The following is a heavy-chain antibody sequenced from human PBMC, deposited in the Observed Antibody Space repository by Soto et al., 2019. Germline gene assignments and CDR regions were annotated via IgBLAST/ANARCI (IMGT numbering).Heavy chain of an antibody. V-gene: IGHV3-23*01. CDR3: TKARCSGDSCYVPDY. J-gene: IGHJ4*01. CDR2: ISGSGGSP. CDR1: GFTFSIYT. D-gene: IGHD2-21*01. Sequence: PGGSVRLSCAASGFTFSIYTMAWVRKAPGKGLEWVSSISGSGGSPNYADSVQGRFTISRDNSKNTFFLQMNSLRTEDTATYYCTKARCSGDSCYVPDYWGHGILGTVAS.